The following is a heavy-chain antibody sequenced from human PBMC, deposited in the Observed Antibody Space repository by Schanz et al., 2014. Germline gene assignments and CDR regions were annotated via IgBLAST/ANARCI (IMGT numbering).Heavy chain of an antibody. V-gene: IGHV3-23*01. J-gene: IGHJ4*02. CDR1: GFTFSTYA. CDR3: AKYRYSVFDFDY. Sequence: EVPLLESGGGLVQPGGSLRLSCATSGFTFSTYAMSWVRQAPGKGLEWVSGISGSGVITYYEDSVKGRFTISRDNSKNTLYLQMNSLRAEDTAIYYCAKYRYSVFDFDYWGQGTLVTVSS. D-gene: IGHD3-16*02. CDR2: ISGSGVIT.